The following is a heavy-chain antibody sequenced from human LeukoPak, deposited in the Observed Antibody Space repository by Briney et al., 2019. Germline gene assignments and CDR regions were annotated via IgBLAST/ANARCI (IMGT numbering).Heavy chain of an antibody. J-gene: IGHJ5*02. CDR2: INPNSGGT. CDR1: GYTCTGYY. Sequence: ASVKVSCKASGYTCTGYYMHWVRQAPGQGLEWMGWINPNSGGTNYAQKFQGRVTMTRDTSISTAYMELSRLRSDDTAVYYCARGTYYYDSSGYIRYNWFDPWGQGTLVTVSS. V-gene: IGHV1-2*02. D-gene: IGHD3-22*01. CDR3: ARGTYYYDSSGYIRYNWFDP.